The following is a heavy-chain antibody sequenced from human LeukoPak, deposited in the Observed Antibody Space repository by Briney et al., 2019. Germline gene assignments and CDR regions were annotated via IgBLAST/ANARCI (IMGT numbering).Heavy chain of an antibody. D-gene: IGHD3-10*01. CDR1: GYTFTGYY. CDR3: ARDRVTLWFGRNYGMDV. J-gene: IGHJ6*04. CDR2: INPNSGGT. V-gene: IGHV1-2*04. Sequence: GASVKVSCKASGYTFTGYYMHWVRQAPGQGLEWMGWINPNSGGTNYAQKFQGWVTMTRDTSISTAYMELSGLRSDDTAVYYCARDRVTLWFGRNYGMDVWGKGTTVTVSS.